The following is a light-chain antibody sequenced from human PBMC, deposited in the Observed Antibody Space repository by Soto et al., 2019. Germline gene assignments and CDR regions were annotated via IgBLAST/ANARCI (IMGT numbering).Light chain of an antibody. V-gene: IGKV1-33*01. CDR3: QQYENLPT. Sequence: DIQITHSPCSLSASVIHIVTSTCKASQNINNYLNWYQQKPGRAPKLLIYDASNLEAGVPSRFRGSGPGTDFTFTISRLQPEDIATYYCQQYENLPTFGQGTRLEIK. CDR2: DAS. J-gene: IGKJ5*01. CDR1: QNINNY.